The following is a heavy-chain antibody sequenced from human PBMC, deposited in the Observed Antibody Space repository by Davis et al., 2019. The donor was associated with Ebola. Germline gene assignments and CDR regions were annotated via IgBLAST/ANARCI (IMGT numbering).Heavy chain of an antibody. CDR2: INPSGGST. J-gene: IGHJ6*02. Sequence: ASVNVSRMASVYTFTSYYMHWVRQAPGQGLEWMGIINPSGGSTSYAQKFQGRVTMTRDTSTSTVYMELSSLRSEDTAVYYCAREVDYYGSGSYWGVWGQGTTVTVSS. CDR1: VYTFTSYY. CDR3: AREVDYYGSGSYWGV. D-gene: IGHD3-10*01. V-gene: IGHV1-46*01.